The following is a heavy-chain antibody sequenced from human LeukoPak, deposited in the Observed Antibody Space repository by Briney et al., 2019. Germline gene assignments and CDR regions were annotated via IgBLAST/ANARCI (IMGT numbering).Heavy chain of an antibody. CDR3: ASRGYSYGEYYYYYYMDV. V-gene: IGHV4-34*01. CDR1: SGSFSGYY. Sequence: SETLSLTCAVYSGSFSGYYWSWIRQPPGKGLEWIGEINHSGSTNYNPSLKSRVTISVDTSKNQFSLKLSSVTAADTAVYYCASRGYSYGEYYYYYYMDVWGKGTTVTVSS. J-gene: IGHJ6*03. CDR2: INHSGST. D-gene: IGHD5-18*01.